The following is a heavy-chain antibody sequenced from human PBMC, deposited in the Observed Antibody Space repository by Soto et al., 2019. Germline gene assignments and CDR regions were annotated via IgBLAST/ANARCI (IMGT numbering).Heavy chain of an antibody. D-gene: IGHD3-22*01. CDR2: VFHSGIT. CDR3: ARDRYFYDSRGYYRTLDS. V-gene: IGHV4-59*11. J-gene: IGHJ5*01. Sequence: SETLSLTCTVSGDSFSNHYWTWIRQSPGKXLEWIGYVFHSGITDYNPSVKSRVTISIDKSRNLFSLNLTSVTAADTAVYYCARDRYFYDSRGYYRTLDSWGQGTLVTVSS. CDR1: GDSFSNHY.